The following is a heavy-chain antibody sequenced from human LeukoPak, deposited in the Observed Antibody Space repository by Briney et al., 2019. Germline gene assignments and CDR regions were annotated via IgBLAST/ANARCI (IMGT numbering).Heavy chain of an antibody. CDR2: IIPILGIA. D-gene: IGHD6-19*01. Sequence: PGGSLRLSCAASGFTFSSYAISWVRQAPGQGLEWMGRIIPILGIANYAQKFQGRVTITADKSTSTAYMELSSLRSEDTAVYYCAREVYSSGSGFDPWGQGTLVTVSS. J-gene: IGHJ5*02. CDR1: GFTFSSYA. CDR3: AREVYSSGSGFDP. V-gene: IGHV1-69*04.